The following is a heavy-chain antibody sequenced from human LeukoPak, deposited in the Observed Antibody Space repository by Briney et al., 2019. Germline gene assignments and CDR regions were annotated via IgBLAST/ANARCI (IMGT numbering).Heavy chain of an antibody. J-gene: IGHJ4*02. CDR1: GFTFSNYG. Sequence: PGGSLRLSCAASGFTFSNYGMHWVRQAPGKGLEWVAFIRFDESSKYYADSVEGRFTISRDNSKNTLDLQMNCLRIEDTAVYYCAKDAFPTYYDFWSGAPGDYWGQGTLVTVSS. V-gene: IGHV3-30*02. CDR2: IRFDESSK. D-gene: IGHD3-3*01. CDR3: AKDAFPTYYDFWSGAPGDY.